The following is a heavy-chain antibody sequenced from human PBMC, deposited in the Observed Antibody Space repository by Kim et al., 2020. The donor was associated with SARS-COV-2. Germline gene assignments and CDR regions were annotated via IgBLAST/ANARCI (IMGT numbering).Heavy chain of an antibody. CDR3: ASGRTPYYYGSGSLTNHYYYYGMDV. CDR1: GGTFSSYA. D-gene: IGHD3-10*01. J-gene: IGHJ6*02. CDR2: IIPIFGTA. V-gene: IGHV1-69*13. Sequence: SVKVSCKASGGTFSSYAISWVRQAPGQGLEWMGGIIPIFGTANYAQKFQGRVTITADESTSTAYMELSSLRSEDTAVYYCASGRTPYYYGSGSLTNHYYYYGMDVWGQGTTVTVSS.